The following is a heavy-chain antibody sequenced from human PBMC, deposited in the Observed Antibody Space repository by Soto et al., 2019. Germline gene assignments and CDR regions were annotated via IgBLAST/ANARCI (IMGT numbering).Heavy chain of an antibody. CDR1: GFTFSTAW. J-gene: IGHJ4*02. V-gene: IGHV3-15*07. D-gene: IGHD3-22*01. CDR3: TGDDSNGYYYGAFDY. CDR2: IKAGGTT. Sequence: EVLLVESGGGLVQPGGSLRLSCAASGFTFSTAWMTWVRQAPGKGLEWVGRIKAGGTTDYAAPVKGRFTISRDDSQNTVYLQMDSLKTEDTGVYFCTGDDSNGYYYGAFDYWGQGIQVTVSS.